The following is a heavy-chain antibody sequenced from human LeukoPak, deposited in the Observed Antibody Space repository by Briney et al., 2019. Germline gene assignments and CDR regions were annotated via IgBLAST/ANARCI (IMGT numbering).Heavy chain of an antibody. CDR1: GFTFSSYA. CDR2: MSGSGGST. Sequence: GGSLRHSCAASGFTFSSYAMSWVRQAPGKGLEWVSAMSGSGGSTYYADSVKGRFTISRDNSKNTLYLQMNSLRAEDTAVYYCAKSSSWYWDYWGQGTLVTVSS. J-gene: IGHJ4*02. CDR3: AKSSSWYWDY. D-gene: IGHD6-13*01. V-gene: IGHV3-23*01.